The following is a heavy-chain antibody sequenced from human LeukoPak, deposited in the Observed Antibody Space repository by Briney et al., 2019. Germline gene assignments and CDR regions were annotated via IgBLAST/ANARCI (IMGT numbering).Heavy chain of an antibody. CDR2: IRFDGSDE. V-gene: IGHV3-30*02. CDR1: GFTFSTYG. CDR3: AKEVTYCSSSSCNDAFDV. J-gene: IGHJ3*01. Sequence: GGSLRLSCAASGFTFSTYGMHWVRQAPGKGLEWVSFIRFDGSDEDYGDSVKGRFTISRDNSKNTMYLQMNSLRAEDTAVYYCAKEVTYCSSSSCNDAFDVWGRGTMVIVSS. D-gene: IGHD2-2*01.